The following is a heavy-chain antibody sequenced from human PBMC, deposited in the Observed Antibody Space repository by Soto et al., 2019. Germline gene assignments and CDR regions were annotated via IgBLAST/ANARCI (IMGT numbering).Heavy chain of an antibody. CDR1: GFIFSDYY. CDR3: ARGRGWGNSYGSNWFDP. J-gene: IGHJ5*02. V-gene: IGHV3-11*01. Sequence: QVQLVESGGGLVKPGGSLRLSCAASGFIFSDYYMNWIRRAPGKGLEWVSYISSGGGSTYYADSVKGRFTISRDNAKNSLYLQMNSLRADDTAGYYWARGRGWGNSYGSNWFDPWGQGTLVTVSS. D-gene: IGHD5-18*01. CDR2: ISSGGGST.